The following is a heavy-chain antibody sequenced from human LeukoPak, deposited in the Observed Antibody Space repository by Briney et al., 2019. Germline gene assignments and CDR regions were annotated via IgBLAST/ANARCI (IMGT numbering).Heavy chain of an antibody. CDR1: GFTFSSYS. V-gene: IGHV3-21*01. J-gene: IGHJ4*02. CDR2: ISSSSSYI. CDR3: ARDSLGGWSLDY. D-gene: IGHD6-19*01. Sequence: PGGSLRLSCAASGFTFSSYSMNWVRQAPGKGLEWVSSISSSSSYIYYADSVKGRFTISRDNAKNSLYLQMNSLRAKDTAVYYCARDSLGGWSLDYWGQGTLVTVSS.